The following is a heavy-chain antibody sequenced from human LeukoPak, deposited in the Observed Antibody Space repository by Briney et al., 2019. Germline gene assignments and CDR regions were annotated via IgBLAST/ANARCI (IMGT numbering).Heavy chain of an antibody. Sequence: SETLSLTCTVSGGSISSSSYNWGWIRQPPGKGLEWIGSINYSGSTYYNPSLKSRVTISVDTSKNQFSLRLSSVTAADTALYYCASSPVEGSSYIPHWGQGTLVTVSS. V-gene: IGHV4-39*07. J-gene: IGHJ4*02. CDR2: INYSGST. D-gene: IGHD6-13*01. CDR1: GGSISSSSYN. CDR3: ASSPVEGSSYIPH.